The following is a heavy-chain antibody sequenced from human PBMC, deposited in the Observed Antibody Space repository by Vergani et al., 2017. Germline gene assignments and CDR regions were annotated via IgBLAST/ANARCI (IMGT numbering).Heavy chain of an antibody. D-gene: IGHD5-12*01. V-gene: IGHV3-23*01. CDR2: ISGGGVST. J-gene: IGHJ4*02. CDR3: TKGSRGYTGYFFDY. CDR1: GFTFSSYA. Sequence: EVQLLESGGGLVQSGGSLRLSCAASGFTFSSYAMSWVRQAPGKGLEWVSAISGGGVSTFYADSVRGRFAISRDNSKNTLHLQMNSLRADDTAVYYCTKGSRGYTGYFFDYWGQGTLATVSS.